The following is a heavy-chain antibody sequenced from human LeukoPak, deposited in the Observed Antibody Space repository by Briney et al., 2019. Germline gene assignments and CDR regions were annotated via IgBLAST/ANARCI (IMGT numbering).Heavy chain of an antibody. CDR1: GGTFSSYA. J-gene: IGHJ4*02. CDR3: ARVHQTTAGTDY. Sequence: ASVRVSCKASGGTFSSYAISWVRQAPGQGLEWMRGIIPIFGTANYAQKFQGRVTITADESTSTAYMELSSLRSEDTAVYYCARVHQTTAGTDYWGQGTLVTVSS. CDR2: IIPIFGTA. D-gene: IGHD6-13*01. V-gene: IGHV1-69*13.